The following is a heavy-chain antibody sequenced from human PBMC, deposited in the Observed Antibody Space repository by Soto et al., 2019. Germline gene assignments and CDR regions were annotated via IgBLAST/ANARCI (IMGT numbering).Heavy chain of an antibody. CDR1: GFAFNNYG. CDR3: AREDSIIIPAVSDF. Sequence: GGSLRLSCTVSGFAFNNYGINWVRQAPGKGLEWVSSISKSDYTYYSDSVKGRFAISRGNAKSSVSLQMNTLRVEDTAVYYCAREDSIIIPAVSDFWGQGTLVTVSS. CDR2: ISKSDYT. D-gene: IGHD2-2*01. V-gene: IGHV3-21*01. J-gene: IGHJ4*02.